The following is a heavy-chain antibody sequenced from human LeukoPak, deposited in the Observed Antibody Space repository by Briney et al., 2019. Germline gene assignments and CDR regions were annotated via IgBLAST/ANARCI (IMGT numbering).Heavy chain of an antibody. CDR2: INTDGTVT. CDR1: GFTFSKYW. D-gene: IGHD6-19*01. V-gene: IGHV3-74*01. J-gene: IGHJ4*02. Sequence: PGGSLRLSSAASGFTFSKYWMLSVRQAPGKGLENCSRINTDGTVTTYADSVKGRFTVSRDNADNTMFLQMNSVRDEDTAVYYCATKQWLAPPPDSWGQGTPVTVSS. CDR3: ATKQWLAPPPDS.